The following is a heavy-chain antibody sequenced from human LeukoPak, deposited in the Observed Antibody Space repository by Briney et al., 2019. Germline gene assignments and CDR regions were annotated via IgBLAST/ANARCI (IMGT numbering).Heavy chain of an antibody. V-gene: IGHV3-74*01. J-gene: IGHJ5*02. Sequence: GGSLRLSCAASGFTFSSYGMNWVRQAPGKGLVWVSRINGDGSRTSYADSVKGRFTISRDNAKNTVYLQMNSLRVEDTAVYYCARDKAGYCGGGSCPWGQGTLVTVSS. CDR1: GFTFSSYG. D-gene: IGHD2-15*01. CDR2: INGDGSRT. CDR3: ARDKAGYCGGGSCP.